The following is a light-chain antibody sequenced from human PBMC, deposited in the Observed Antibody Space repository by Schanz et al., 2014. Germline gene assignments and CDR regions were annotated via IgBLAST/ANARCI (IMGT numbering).Light chain of an antibody. V-gene: IGLV1-44*01. J-gene: IGLJ3*02. CDR3: AAWDDSLNGWV. CDR1: SSNIGSNP. Sequence: QSVLTQPPSASGTPGQRVTISCSGSSSNIGSNPVNWYQQLPRAAPTLLIYTSDQRPSGVPDRLSGSKSGTSASLAISGLQSEDEADYYCAAWDDSLNGWVFGGGTKLTVL. CDR2: TSD.